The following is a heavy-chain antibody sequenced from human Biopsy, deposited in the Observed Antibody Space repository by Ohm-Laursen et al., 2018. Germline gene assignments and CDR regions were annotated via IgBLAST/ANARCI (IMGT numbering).Heavy chain of an antibody. J-gene: IGHJ5*02. CDR1: GGSISSSTTYY. CDR3: ARHPTGFWFDP. Sequence: TLSLTCTVSGGSISSSTTYYWAWLRQPPGKGLEWIGSIYNTETTFYNPSLKSRVTISVDTSTNHFSLKVSSVTAADTALYFCARHPTGFWFDPWGQGTLVTVSS. V-gene: IGHV4-39*01. CDR2: IYNTETT.